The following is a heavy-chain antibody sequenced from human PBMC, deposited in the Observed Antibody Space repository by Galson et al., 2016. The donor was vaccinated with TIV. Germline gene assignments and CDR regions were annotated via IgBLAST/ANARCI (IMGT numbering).Heavy chain of an antibody. V-gene: IGHV1-18*01. CDR3: TRESKAGYNSGWVDS. Sequence: SVKVSCKASGYKFTTYPISWVRQASGQGPVWMGWINPYNSDRRIIQKFAGRVTMTVDASTSTSYMEMRSLRPDDTAIYYCTRESKAGYNSGWVDSWGQGTLVTVSS. J-gene: IGHJ4*02. CDR2: INPYNSDR. CDR1: GYKFTTYP. D-gene: IGHD5-12*01.